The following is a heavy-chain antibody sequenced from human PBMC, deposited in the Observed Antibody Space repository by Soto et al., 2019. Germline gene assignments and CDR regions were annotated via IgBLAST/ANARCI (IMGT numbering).Heavy chain of an antibody. D-gene: IGHD3-10*02. V-gene: IGHV3-33*01. CDR1: GFTFSSYG. CDR3: ARDPGYGYYVRGIDY. J-gene: IGHJ4*02. CDR2: IWYDGSNK. Sequence: QVQLVESGGGVVQPGRSLRLSCAASGFTFSSYGMHWVRQAPGKGLEWVAVIWYDGSNKYYADSVKGRFTISRDNSKNTLYLQMNSLGAEDTAVYYCARDPGYGYYVRGIDYWGQGTLVTVSS.